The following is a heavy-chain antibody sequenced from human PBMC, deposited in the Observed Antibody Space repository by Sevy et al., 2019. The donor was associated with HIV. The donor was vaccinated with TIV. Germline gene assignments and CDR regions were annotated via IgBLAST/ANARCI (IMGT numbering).Heavy chain of an antibody. CDR3: ARDRGYCSSTSCYSYVDY. CDR1: GFTFSSYS. J-gene: IGHJ4*02. V-gene: IGHV3-48*01. D-gene: IGHD2-2*01. CDR2: ISSSSSTI. Sequence: GGSLRLSCAASGFTFSSYSMNWVRQAPGKGLEWVSYISSSSSTIYYADSVKGRFTMSRDNAKNSLYLQMNSLRAEDTAVYYCARDRGYCSSTSCYSYVDYWGQGTLVTVSS.